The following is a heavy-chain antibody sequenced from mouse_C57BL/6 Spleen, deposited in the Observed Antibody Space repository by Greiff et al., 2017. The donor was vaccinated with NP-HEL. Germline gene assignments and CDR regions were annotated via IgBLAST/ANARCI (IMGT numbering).Heavy chain of an antibody. CDR3: ARYPITTVVATNSYWYFDV. CDR2: INPSSGYT. D-gene: IGHD1-1*01. Sequence: VQLQQSGAELAKPGASVKLSCKASGYTFTSYWMHWVKQRPGQGLEWIGYINPSSGYTKYNQKFKDKATLTADKSSSTAYMQLSSLTYEDSAVYYCARYPITTVVATNSYWYFDVWGTGTTVTVSS. CDR1: GYTFTSYW. J-gene: IGHJ1*03. V-gene: IGHV1-7*01.